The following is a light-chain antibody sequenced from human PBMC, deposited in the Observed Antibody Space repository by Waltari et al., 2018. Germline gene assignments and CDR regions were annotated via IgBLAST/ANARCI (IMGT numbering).Light chain of an antibody. CDR3: QQANTFPYT. CDR1: QDVRNW. Sequence: TGRASQDVRNWLAWYQQKPGKAPKFLIYAGSSLQRGVPSMFSGSGSGTYFTLTISSLQPDDFATYYCQQANTFPYTFGQGTKVEIK. J-gene: IGKJ2*01. V-gene: IGKV1-12*01. CDR2: AGS.